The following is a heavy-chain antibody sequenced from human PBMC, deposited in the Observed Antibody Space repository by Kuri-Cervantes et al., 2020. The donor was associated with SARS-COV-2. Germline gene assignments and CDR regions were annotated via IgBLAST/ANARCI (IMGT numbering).Heavy chain of an antibody. CDR3: ARAWDVSGWFDP. J-gene: IGHJ5*02. CDR1: GYTFTSYD. CDR2: MNPNSGNT. D-gene: IGHD1-26*01. Sequence: ASAKVSCKASGYTFTSYDINWVRQATGQGLEWMGWMNPNSGNTGYAQKFQGRVTMTRNTSISTAYMVLSSLRSEDTAVYYCARAWDVSGWFDPWGQGTLVTVSS. V-gene: IGHV1-8*01.